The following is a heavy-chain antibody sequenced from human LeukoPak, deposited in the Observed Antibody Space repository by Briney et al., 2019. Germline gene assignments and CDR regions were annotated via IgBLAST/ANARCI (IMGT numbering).Heavy chain of an antibody. CDR3: ARGGSFNNY. Sequence: PGGSLRLSCAASGFTFDEYGMTWVRQAPGKGLEWVSGITRNGATAGYADSVKGRFTVSRDNAKNSLYLQMNSLRVEDTALYFCARGGSFNNYWGQGTQVTVSA. CDR2: ITRNGATA. CDR1: GFTFDEYG. D-gene: IGHD3-10*01. J-gene: IGHJ4*02. V-gene: IGHV3-20*04.